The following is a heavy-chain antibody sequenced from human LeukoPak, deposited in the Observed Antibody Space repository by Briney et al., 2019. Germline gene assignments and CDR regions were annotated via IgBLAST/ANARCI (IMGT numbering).Heavy chain of an antibody. CDR1: GFTFRSYA. J-gene: IGHJ4*02. Sequence: GWSLTLSCAASGFTFRSYAMHWVRPAPGQGLEGVAFISYDVSIKYYADSVKGRFTISRDNSKKALYLQMNSLRTEDTAVYYCASGRRVWLRDYWGQGTLLTVFS. V-gene: IGHV3-30*04. CDR3: ASGRRVWLRDY. CDR2: ISYDVSIK. D-gene: IGHD5-12*01.